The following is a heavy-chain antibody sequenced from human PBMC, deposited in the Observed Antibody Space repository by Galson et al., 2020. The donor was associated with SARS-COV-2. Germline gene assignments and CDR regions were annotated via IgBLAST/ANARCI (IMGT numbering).Heavy chain of an antibody. Sequence: ESLKISCKASGYTFTSYGISWVRQAPGQGLEWMGWISADNGHTNYAQNLQGRVTITTDTSTNTAYMELRSLRSDDTAVYYCARDPNIVVLKAAMFCDFDYWGQGTVVTVSS. CDR3: ARDPNIVVLKAAMFCDFDY. CDR2: ISADNGHT. V-gene: IGHV1-18*01. J-gene: IGHJ4*02. CDR1: GYTFTSYG. D-gene: IGHD2-2*01.